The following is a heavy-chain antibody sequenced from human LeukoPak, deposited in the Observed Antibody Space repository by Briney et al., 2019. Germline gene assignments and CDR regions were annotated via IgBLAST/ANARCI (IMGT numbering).Heavy chain of an antibody. D-gene: IGHD2-21*02. CDR1: GGSISSGGYY. V-gene: IGHV4-31*03. CDR3: AALLGDGSIDY. CDR2: IYYSGST. Sequence: SETLSLTCTVSGGSISSGGYYWSWIRQHPGKGLEWIGCIYYSGSTCYNPSLKSRVSISEDTSKNQFSPGLSSMTAADTAVYYCAALLGDGSIDYWGQGTLVTVSS. J-gene: IGHJ4*02.